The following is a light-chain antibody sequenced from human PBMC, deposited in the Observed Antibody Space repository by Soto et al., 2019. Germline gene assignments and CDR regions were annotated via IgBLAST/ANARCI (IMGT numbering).Light chain of an antibody. CDR2: KAT. Sequence: DIEMTQSPSTLSAAPGYRVTIACRASQSISSWLAWYQQKPGQAPKLLISKATNLEGGVPSRFSGSGSGTEFTLTISSLQPDDCATYYCQQYYSYWTFGQGTKVEIK. CDR3: QQYYSYWT. V-gene: IGKV1-5*03. CDR1: QSISSW. J-gene: IGKJ1*01.